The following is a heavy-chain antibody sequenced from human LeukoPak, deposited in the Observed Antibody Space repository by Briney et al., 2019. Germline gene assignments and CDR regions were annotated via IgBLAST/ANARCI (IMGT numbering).Heavy chain of an antibody. J-gene: IGHJ4*02. CDR3: ARESDHSNYPGAFDH. CDR2: IKHDGSEK. D-gene: IGHD4-11*01. V-gene: IGHV3-7*01. CDR1: GFTFSRYW. Sequence: GGSLRLSCAAFGFTFSRYWKSWVRQAPGKRLEWVANIKHDGSEKYYVDSVKGRFTISRDNAKNSLSLQMNSLRVEDTALYYCARESDHSNYPGAFDHWGPGTLVAVSS.